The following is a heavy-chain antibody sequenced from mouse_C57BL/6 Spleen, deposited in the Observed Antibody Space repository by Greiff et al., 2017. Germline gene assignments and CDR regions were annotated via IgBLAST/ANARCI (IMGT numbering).Heavy chain of an antibody. CDR2: VYPGNGDT. Sequence: LQQSGAELVRPGASVQMSCKASGYTFTSYYMHWIQQTPRQGLEWIGSVYPGNGDTSYNQKFKGKATLTVDKSSSTAYMQLSGLTSEDSAVYCCARSGWVCDCWGRDTTLTVSS. D-gene: IGHD3-1*01. V-gene: IGHV1-12*01. CDR1: GYTFTSYY. J-gene: IGHJ2*01. CDR3: ARSGWVCDC.